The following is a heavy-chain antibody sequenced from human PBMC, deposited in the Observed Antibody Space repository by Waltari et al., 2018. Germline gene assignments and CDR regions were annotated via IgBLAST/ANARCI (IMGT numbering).Heavy chain of an antibody. CDR2: INHSGST. CDR1: GGSFSGYY. D-gene: IGHD3-10*01. CDR3: ARGKPPNYYGSGSYYNPRSGMDV. V-gene: IGHV4-34*01. J-gene: IGHJ6*02. Sequence: QVQLQQWGAGLLKHSETLSLTCAVDGGSFSGYYWSWIRQPPGTGLEWIGEINHSGSTNYNPALKSRVTISVDTSKNQFSLKLSSVTAADTAVYYCARGKPPNYYGSGSYYNPRSGMDVWGQGTTVTVSS.